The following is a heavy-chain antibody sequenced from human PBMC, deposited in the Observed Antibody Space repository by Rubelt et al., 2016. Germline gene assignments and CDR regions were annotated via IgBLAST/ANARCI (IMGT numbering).Heavy chain of an antibody. CDR1: GLTFSDHF. V-gene: IGHV3-72*01. CDR3: ARTIVGVPRPVWYFDL. Sequence: EVQLVESGGGLVQPGGSLRLSCAASGLTFSDHFMDWVRQAPGKGLEWVGRIRNKANSYTTEYAASVKGRFTISRDDSKNSLYLQMNSLETEDTAVYYCARTIVGVPRPVWYFDLWGRGTLVTVSS. D-gene: IGHD1-26*01. J-gene: IGHJ2*01. CDR2: IRNKANSYTT.